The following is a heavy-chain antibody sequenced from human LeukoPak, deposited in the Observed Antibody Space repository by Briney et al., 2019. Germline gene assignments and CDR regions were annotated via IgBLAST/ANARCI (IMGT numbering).Heavy chain of an antibody. CDR1: GGSISSYY. D-gene: IGHD5-18*01. Sequence: SETLSLTCTVSGGSISSYYWSWIRQPPGKGLEWIGYIYYSGSTNYNPSLKSRVTISVDTSKNQFSLKLSSVTAADTAVYYCAKTDSYGSLSFDYWGQGTLVTVSS. CDR2: IYYSGST. CDR3: AKTDSYGSLSFDY. J-gene: IGHJ4*02. V-gene: IGHV4-59*01.